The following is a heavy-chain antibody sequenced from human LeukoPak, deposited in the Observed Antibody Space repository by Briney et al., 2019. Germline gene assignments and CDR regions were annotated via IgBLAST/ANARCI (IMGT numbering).Heavy chain of an antibody. CDR1: GYTFTSYG. J-gene: IGHJ5*02. Sequence: GASVKASCKASGYTFTSYGISWVRQAPGQGLEWMGWISAYNGNTNYAQKLQGRVTMTTDTSTSTAYMELRSLRSEDTAVYYCARGPYGSGGNSFDPWGQGTLVTVSS. D-gene: IGHD3-10*01. CDR2: ISAYNGNT. V-gene: IGHV1-18*01. CDR3: ARGPYGSGGNSFDP.